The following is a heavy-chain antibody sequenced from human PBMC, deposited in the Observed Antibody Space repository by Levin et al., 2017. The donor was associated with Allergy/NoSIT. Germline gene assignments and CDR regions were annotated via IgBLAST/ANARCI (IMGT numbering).Heavy chain of an antibody. Sequence: PSETLSLTCTVSGGSISSYYWSWIRQTPGKGLEWIGYIYYSGYSGTTNYNPSLESRVTISVDTSKNQFSLKLSSLTATDTAVYYCARGGVVTTAPLWGQGILVTVSS. CDR1: GGSISSYY. CDR3: ARGGVVTTAPL. J-gene: IGHJ4*02. CDR2: IYYSGYSGTT. V-gene: IGHV4-59*01. D-gene: IGHD2-21*02.